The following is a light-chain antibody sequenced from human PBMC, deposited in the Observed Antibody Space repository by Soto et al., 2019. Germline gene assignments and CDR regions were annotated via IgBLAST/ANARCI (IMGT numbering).Light chain of an antibody. CDR2: DAS. J-gene: IGKJ5*01. CDR3: QHPSIWPVS. Sequence: EIVLTQSPATLSLSPGERATLFCRASQSVSSYLAWYQQKPGQAPRLLIFDASNKATGIPARFSGSGSATDFTLTISSLEPEDFAVYYCQHPSIWPVSFGQGTRLEIK. V-gene: IGKV3-11*01. CDR1: QSVSSY.